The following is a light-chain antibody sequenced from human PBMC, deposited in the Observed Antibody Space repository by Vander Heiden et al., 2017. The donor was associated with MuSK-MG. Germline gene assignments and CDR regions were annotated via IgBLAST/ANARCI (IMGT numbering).Light chain of an antibody. CDR2: AAS. Sequence: IHFPQSPSSLSANVGDRVTITCRASQSITNYLNWYQQKPGKAPNLLIFAASTLQRGVPSRFSGSGSGTHFTLTISSLQPEDFAIYFCQQSYSLPHTFGQGTKLDIK. V-gene: IGKV1-39*01. J-gene: IGKJ2*01. CDR1: QSITNY. CDR3: QQSYSLPHT.